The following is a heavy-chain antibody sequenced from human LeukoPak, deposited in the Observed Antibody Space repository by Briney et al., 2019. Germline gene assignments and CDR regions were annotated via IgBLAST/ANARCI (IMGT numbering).Heavy chain of an antibody. CDR3: ARDEMEYSSWKHYYYYMDV. Sequence: PGGSLRLSCAASGFTFSGYGMHWVRQAPGKGLEWVAVIWYDGSNKYYADSVKGRFTISRDNSKNTLYLQMNSLRAEDTAVYYCARDEMEYSSWKHYYYYMDVWGKGTTVTVSS. J-gene: IGHJ6*03. V-gene: IGHV3-33*01. CDR1: GFTFSGYG. D-gene: IGHD6-6*01. CDR2: IWYDGSNK.